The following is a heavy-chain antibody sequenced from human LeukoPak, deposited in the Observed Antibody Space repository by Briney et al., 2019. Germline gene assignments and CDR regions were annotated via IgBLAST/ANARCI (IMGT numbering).Heavy chain of an antibody. CDR3: AKSGAPITMIVVVIEVDAFDI. Sequence: SETLSLTCTVSGGSISSYYWSWIRQPPGKGLEWIGYIYYSGSTNYNPSLKSRVTISVDTSKNQFSLKLSSVTAADTAVYYCAKSGAPITMIVVVIEVDAFDIWGQGTMVTVSS. V-gene: IGHV4-59*08. CDR1: GGSISSYY. D-gene: IGHD3-22*01. CDR2: IYYSGST. J-gene: IGHJ3*02.